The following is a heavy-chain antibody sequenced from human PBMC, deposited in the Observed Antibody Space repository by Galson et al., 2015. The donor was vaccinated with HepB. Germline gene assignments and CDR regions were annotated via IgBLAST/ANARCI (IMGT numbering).Heavy chain of an antibody. V-gene: IGHV2-5*02. CDR1: GFSLSTSGVG. CDR3: PPRRASNYDFWSGPLDY. Sequence: PALVKPTQTLTLTCTFSGFSLSTSGVGVGWIRQPPGKALEWLALIYWDDDKRYSPSLKSRLTITKDTSKNQVVLTMTNMDPVDTPTNYCPPRRASNYDFWSGPLDYWGQGTLVTVSS. J-gene: IGHJ4*02. D-gene: IGHD3-3*01. CDR2: IYWDDDK.